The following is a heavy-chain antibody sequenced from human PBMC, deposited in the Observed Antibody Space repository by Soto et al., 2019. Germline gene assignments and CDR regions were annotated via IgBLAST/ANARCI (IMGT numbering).Heavy chain of an antibody. V-gene: IGHV3-33*01. Sequence: QVQLVESGGGVVQPGRSLRLSCAASGFTFSSYGMHWVRQAPGKGLEWVAVIWYDGSTKYYADSVKGRFTISRDNSKNTLYLQMNSLRAEDTAVYYCAIDFEVRGSGSYFWDYYYYYGMDVWGQGTTVTVSS. J-gene: IGHJ6*02. D-gene: IGHD3-10*01. CDR3: AIDFEVRGSGSYFWDYYYYYGMDV. CDR1: GFTFSSYG. CDR2: IWYDGSTK.